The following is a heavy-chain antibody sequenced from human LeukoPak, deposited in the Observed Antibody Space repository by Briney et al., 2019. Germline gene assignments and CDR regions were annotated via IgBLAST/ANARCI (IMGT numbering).Heavy chain of an antibody. Sequence: PGGSLRLSCAVSEFTFSSYAMSWVRQAPGKGLEWVSAISGSGGSTYYADSVKGRFTISRDNSKNTLYLQMNSLRAEDTAVYYCAKVYSSGWSFDYWGQGTLVTVSS. CDR3: AKVYSSGWSFDY. D-gene: IGHD6-19*01. J-gene: IGHJ4*02. CDR2: ISGSGGST. CDR1: EFTFSSYA. V-gene: IGHV3-23*01.